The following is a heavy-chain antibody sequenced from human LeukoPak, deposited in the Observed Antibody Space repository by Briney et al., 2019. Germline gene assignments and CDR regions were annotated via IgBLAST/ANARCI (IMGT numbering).Heavy chain of an antibody. J-gene: IGHJ4*02. Sequence: GASVKVSCKASGYTFTSYYMHWVRQAPGQGLEWMGIINPSGGSTSYAQKFQGRVTMTRDMSTSTVYMELSSLRSEDTAVYYCAGPGVRVGAINYWGQGTLVTVSS. V-gene: IGHV1-46*01. CDR3: AGPGVRVGAINY. CDR1: GYTFTSYY. D-gene: IGHD1-26*01. CDR2: INPSGGST.